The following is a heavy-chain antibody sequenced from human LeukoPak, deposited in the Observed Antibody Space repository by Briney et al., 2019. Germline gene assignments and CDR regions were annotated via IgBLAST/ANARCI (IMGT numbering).Heavy chain of an antibody. V-gene: IGHV4-38-2*02. Sequence: SETLSLTCTVSGYSISSGYYWGWIRQPPGKGLEWIGSIYYSGSTYYNPSLKSRVTISVDTSKNRFSLKLSSVTAADTAVYYCARADYGSGRYYYYYYYMDVWGKGTTVTVSS. CDR3: ARADYGSGRYYYYYYYMDV. J-gene: IGHJ6*03. CDR2: IYYSGST. CDR1: GYSISSGYY. D-gene: IGHD3-10*01.